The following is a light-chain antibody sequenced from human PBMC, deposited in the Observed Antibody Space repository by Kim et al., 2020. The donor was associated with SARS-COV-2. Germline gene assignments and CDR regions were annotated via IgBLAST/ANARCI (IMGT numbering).Light chain of an antibody. CDR2: GAS. CDR1: ESVTSSF. CDR3: QQYGSSGWT. J-gene: IGKJ1*01. Sequence: LSPVERATLSCRASESVTSSFLAWYQQKPGQAPRLLMYGASRRATGIPDRFSGSGSGTDFTLTISRLEPEDFAVYYCQQYGSSGWTFGQGTKLEI. V-gene: IGKV3-20*01.